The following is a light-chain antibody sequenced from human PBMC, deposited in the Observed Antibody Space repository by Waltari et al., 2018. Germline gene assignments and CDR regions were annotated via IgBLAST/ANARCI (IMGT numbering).Light chain of an antibody. CDR1: QSVSRSY. Sequence: EIVGTKGRGKREGSPGERATLSCRASQSVSRSYVARYQQKPGQAPRLLIYGASSRTTGIPDRFSGSGSGTDFTLTISRLEPEDFAVYYCQQYDSSPRTFGQGTKVEIK. CDR2: GAS. J-gene: IGKJ1*01. CDR3: QQYDSSPRT. V-gene: IGKV3-20*01.